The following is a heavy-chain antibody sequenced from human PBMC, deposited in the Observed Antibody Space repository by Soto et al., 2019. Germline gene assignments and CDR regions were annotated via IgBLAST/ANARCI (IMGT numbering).Heavy chain of an antibody. CDR3: ARSQGSSTSLAIYYYYYYGMDV. CDR2: IIPISGTA. Sequence: QVQLVQSGAEVKKPGSSVKVSCKASGGTFSSYAISWVRQAPGQGLEWMGGIIPISGTANYAQKFQGRFTITADESTRTAYMELSSLSSEDTAVYYCARSQGSSTSLAIYYYYYYGMDVWGQGTTVTVSS. J-gene: IGHJ6*02. CDR1: GGTFSSYA. D-gene: IGHD2-2*01. V-gene: IGHV1-69*01.